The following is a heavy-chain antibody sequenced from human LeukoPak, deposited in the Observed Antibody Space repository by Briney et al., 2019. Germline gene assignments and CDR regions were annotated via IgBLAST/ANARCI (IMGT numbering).Heavy chain of an antibody. V-gene: IGHV4-39*07. CDR3: ARDRLDYDYGDYYYYYYMDV. J-gene: IGHJ6*03. Sequence: PSETLSLTCTVSGGSISSSSYYWGWIRQPPGKGLEWIGSIYYSGSTYYNPSLKSRVTISVDTSKNQFSLKLSSVTAADTAVYYCARDRLDYDYGDYYYYYYMDVWGKGTTVTVSS. D-gene: IGHD4-17*01. CDR1: GGSISSSSYY. CDR2: IYYSGST.